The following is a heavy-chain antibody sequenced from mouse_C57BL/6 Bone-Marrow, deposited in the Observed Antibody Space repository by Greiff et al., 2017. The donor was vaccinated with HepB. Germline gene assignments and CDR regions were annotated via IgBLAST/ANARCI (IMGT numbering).Heavy chain of an antibody. CDR1: GFNIKDDY. V-gene: IGHV14-4*01. J-gene: IGHJ2*01. CDR2: IDPENGDT. CDR3: TSPYYYGSRRGYYFDY. D-gene: IGHD1-1*01. Sequence: EVQVVESGAELVRPGASVKLSCTASGFNIKDDYMHWVKQRPEQGLEWIGWIDPENGDTEYASKFQGKATITADTSSNTAYLQLSSLTSEDTAVYYCTSPYYYGSRRGYYFDYWGQGTTLTVSS.